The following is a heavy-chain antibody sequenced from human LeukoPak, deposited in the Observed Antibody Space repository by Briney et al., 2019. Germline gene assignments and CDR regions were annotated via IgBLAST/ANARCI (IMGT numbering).Heavy chain of an antibody. V-gene: IGHV3-23*01. CDR2: ISNKGGRT. CDR3: ARDEDTSALSEY. J-gene: IGHJ4*02. Sequence: PGGSLRLSCAGSGFSFGSNTMSWVRQAPGRGLEWVSAISNKGGRTDYADSVKGRFTISRDNSKSTLYLHMDSLRADDTAVYYCARDEDTSALSEYWGQGTLVTVSS. CDR1: GFSFGSNT. D-gene: IGHD2/OR15-2a*01.